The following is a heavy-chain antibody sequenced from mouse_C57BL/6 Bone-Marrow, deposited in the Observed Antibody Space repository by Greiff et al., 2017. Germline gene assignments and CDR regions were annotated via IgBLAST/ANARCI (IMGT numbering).Heavy chain of an antibody. Sequence: VQLQQSGPGLVQPSQSLSITCTVSGFSLTSYGVHWVRQSPGKGLEWLGVIWRGGSTDYNAAFMSRLSITKDNSKSQVFFKMNSLQADDTAIYYCAKNPHYYGSSYDYAMDYWGQGTSVTVSS. J-gene: IGHJ4*01. V-gene: IGHV2-5*01. CDR2: IWRGGST. D-gene: IGHD1-1*01. CDR1: GFSLTSYG. CDR3: AKNPHYYGSSYDYAMDY.